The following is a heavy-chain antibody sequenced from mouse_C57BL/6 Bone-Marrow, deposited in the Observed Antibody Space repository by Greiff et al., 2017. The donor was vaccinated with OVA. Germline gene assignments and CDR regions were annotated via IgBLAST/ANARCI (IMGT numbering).Heavy chain of an antibody. CDR1: GFSLTSYA. CDR2: IWPGGGT. D-gene: IGHD2-2*01. Sequence: QVQLKESGPGLVAPSQSLSITCTVSGFSLTSYAISWVRQPPGKGLEWLGVIWPGGGTNYNSALKSRLSISKYNSKSQVFLKMNSLQTDDTARYYCARSLRLLPLDYWGQGTTLTVSS. V-gene: IGHV2-9-1*01. CDR3: ARSLRLLPLDY. J-gene: IGHJ2*01.